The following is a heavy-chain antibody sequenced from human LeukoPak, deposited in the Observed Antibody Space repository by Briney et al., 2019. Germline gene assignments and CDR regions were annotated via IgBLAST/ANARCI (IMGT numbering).Heavy chain of an antibody. J-gene: IGHJ3*02. CDR1: GFIFSDYE. CDR2: ISDTDTTR. CDR3: AREAQIGAGEALDI. V-gene: IGHV3-48*03. Sequence: GGSLRLSCAASGFIFSDYEINWVRQAPGKGLEWISYISDTDTTRHYADSVKGRFSVSRDNDQNSVYLQMNSLRVEDTAVYFCAREAQIGAGEALDIWGRGTMVTVSS. D-gene: IGHD7-27*01.